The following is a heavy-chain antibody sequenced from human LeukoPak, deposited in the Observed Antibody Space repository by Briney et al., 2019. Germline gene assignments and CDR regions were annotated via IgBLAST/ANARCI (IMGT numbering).Heavy chain of an antibody. CDR3: ARVGFEYYDFWSGYLFDY. Sequence: ASVKVSCKASGYTFTSYAMNWVRQAPGQGLEWMGWINTNTGNPTYAQGFTGRFVFSLDTSVSTAYLQISSLKAEDTAVYYCARVGFEYYDFWSGYLFDYWGQGTLVTVSS. CDR2: INTNTGNP. D-gene: IGHD3-3*01. J-gene: IGHJ4*02. V-gene: IGHV7-4-1*02. CDR1: GYTFTSYA.